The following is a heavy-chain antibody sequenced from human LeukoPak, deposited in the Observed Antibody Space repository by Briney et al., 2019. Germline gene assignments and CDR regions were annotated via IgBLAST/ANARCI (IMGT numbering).Heavy chain of an antibody. CDR2: INPSGGST. Sequence: ASVKVSCKASGYTFTRYYMHWVRQAPGQRLEWMGIINPSGGSTSYAQKFQGRVTMTRDMSTSTVYMELSSLRSEDTAVYYCARAHQTKYIGFDYWGQGTLVTVSS. CDR1: GYTFTRYY. D-gene: IGHD1-26*01. V-gene: IGHV1-46*01. CDR3: ARAHQTKYIGFDY. J-gene: IGHJ4*02.